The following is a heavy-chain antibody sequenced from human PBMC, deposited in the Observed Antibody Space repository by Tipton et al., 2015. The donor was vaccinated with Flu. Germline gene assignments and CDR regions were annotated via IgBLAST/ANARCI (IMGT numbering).Heavy chain of an antibody. CDR3: ARGRSYYYDGGAFDI. CDR2: IYYSGST. CDR1: GGSISSSSYY. J-gene: IGHJ3*02. V-gene: IGHV4-39*07. D-gene: IGHD3-22*01. Sequence: TLSLTCTVSGGSISSSSYYWGWIRQPPGKGLEWIGSIYYSGSTYYNPSLKSRVTISVDTSKNQFSLKLSSVTAADTAVYYCARGRSYYYDGGAFDIWGQGTMVTVSS.